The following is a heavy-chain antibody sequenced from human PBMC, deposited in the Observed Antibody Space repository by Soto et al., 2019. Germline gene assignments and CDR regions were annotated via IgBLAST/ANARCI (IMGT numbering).Heavy chain of an antibody. CDR1: GYSFTSYG. Sequence: ASVKVSCKASGYSFTSYGVSWVRQAPGQGLEWMGWISAYNGNTNYAQRFQGRVTMTTDTSTSTAYMELRSLRSDDTAVYYCAGDSSGHRSGMDVWGQGTTVTVSS. J-gene: IGHJ6*02. CDR3: AGDSSGHRSGMDV. CDR2: ISAYNGNT. V-gene: IGHV1-18*01. D-gene: IGHD3-22*01.